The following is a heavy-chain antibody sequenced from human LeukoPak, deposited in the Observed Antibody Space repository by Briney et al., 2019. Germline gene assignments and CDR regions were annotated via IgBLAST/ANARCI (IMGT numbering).Heavy chain of an antibody. Sequence: PSQTLSLTCTVSGGSISSGDYYWSWIRQPPGKGLEWIGYIYYSGSTYYNPSLKSRVTLSVDTSKNQFSLKLSSVTAADTAVYYCASLRRDGYNCNYWGQGTLVTVSS. CDR3: ASLRRDGYNCNY. J-gene: IGHJ4*02. CDR1: GGSISSGDYY. D-gene: IGHD5-24*01. V-gene: IGHV4-30-4*08. CDR2: IYYSGST.